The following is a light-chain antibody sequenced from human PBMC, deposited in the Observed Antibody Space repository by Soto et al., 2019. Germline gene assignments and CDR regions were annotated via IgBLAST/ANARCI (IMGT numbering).Light chain of an antibody. J-gene: IGLJ2*01. CDR1: SSNIGGNFD. Sequence: QSVLTQPPSVSGAPGQRVTISCTGSSSNIGGNFDVHWYQHLPGTAPKLLIYAAANSPSGVPDRFSGSKSGAAASLALTVLQAEAEDDYDCHSYYNRLRRAVFGGGTKLTVL. V-gene: IGLV1-40*01. CDR3: HSYYNRLRRAV. CDR2: AAA.